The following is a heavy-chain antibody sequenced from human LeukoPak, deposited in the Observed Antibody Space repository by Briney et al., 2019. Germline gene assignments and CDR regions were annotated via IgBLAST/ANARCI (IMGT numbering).Heavy chain of an antibody. V-gene: IGHV3-30*02. CDR1: GFTFSSYG. D-gene: IGHD1-26*01. Sequence: GGSLRLSCAASGFTFSSYGMSWVRQAPGKGLEWVAFIRYDGSNKYYADSVLGRFTISRDNSKNTLYLQMNSLRAEDTAVYYCAKGGATFVGYFDYWGQGTLVTVSS. CDR3: AKGGATFVGYFDY. CDR2: IRYDGSNK. J-gene: IGHJ4*02.